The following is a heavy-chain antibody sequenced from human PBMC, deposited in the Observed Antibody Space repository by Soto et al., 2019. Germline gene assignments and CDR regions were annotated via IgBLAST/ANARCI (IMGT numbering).Heavy chain of an antibody. D-gene: IGHD2-8*01. V-gene: IGHV3-15*01. J-gene: IGHJ4*02. CDR2: IKSKTDGGTT. CDR3: TTALIVLMVYAAQQNVY. CDR1: GFTFSNAW. Sequence: GGSLRLSCAASGFTFSNAWMSWVRQAPGKGLEWVGRIKSKTDGGTTDYAAPVKGRFTISRDDSKNTLYLQMNSLKTEDTAVYYCTTALIVLMVYAAQQNVYWGQGTLVTVS.